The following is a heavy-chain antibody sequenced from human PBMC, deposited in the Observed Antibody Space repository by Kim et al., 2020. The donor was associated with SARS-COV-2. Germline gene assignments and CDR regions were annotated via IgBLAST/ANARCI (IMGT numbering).Heavy chain of an antibody. J-gene: IGHJ6*02. V-gene: IGHV3-74*01. CDR1: GFTFSSYW. CDR3: AREEPSAGYGSGSYYNYYYYYYGMDV. D-gene: IGHD3-10*01. CDR2: INSDGSST. Sequence: GGSLRLSCAASGFTFSSYWMHWVRQAPGKGLVWVSRINSDGSSTSYADSVKGRFTISRDNAKNTLYLQMNSLRAEDTAVYYCAREEPSAGYGSGSYYNYYYYYYGMDVWGQGTTVTVSS.